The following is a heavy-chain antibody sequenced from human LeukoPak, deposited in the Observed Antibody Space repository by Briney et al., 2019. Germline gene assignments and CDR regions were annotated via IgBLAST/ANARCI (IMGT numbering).Heavy chain of an antibody. J-gene: IGHJ4*02. CDR3: AKVGAAANNFDY. CDR1: GFTFSSYG. D-gene: IGHD6-13*01. Sequence: PGGSLRLSCAASGFTFSSYGMHWVRQAPGKGLEWVAFIRYDGSNKYYADSVKGRFTISRDNSENTLCLQMNSLRAEDTAVYYCAKVGAAANNFDYWGQGTLVTVSS. V-gene: IGHV3-30*02. CDR2: IRYDGSNK.